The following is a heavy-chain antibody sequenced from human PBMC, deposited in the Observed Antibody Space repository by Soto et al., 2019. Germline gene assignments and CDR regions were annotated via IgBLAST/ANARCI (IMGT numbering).Heavy chain of an antibody. CDR3: ARDQDLEWLLFVYYYYYMDV. Sequence: GSLRLSCAASGFTFSSYAMHWVRQAPGKGLEYVSAISSNGGSTYYANSVKGRFTISRDNSKNTLYIQMGSLRAEDMAVYYSARDQDLEWLLFVYYYYYMDVWGKGTTVTVSS. J-gene: IGHJ6*03. CDR1: GFTFSSYA. D-gene: IGHD3-3*01. CDR2: ISSNGGST. V-gene: IGHV3-64*01.